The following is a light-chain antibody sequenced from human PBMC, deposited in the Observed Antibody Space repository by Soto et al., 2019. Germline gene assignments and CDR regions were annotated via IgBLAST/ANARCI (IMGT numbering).Light chain of an antibody. CDR1: SSNIGINS. Sequence: QSVLTQPPSASGTPEERVTISCSGGSSNIGINSVTWYQHLPGTAPKLLIYNSYQRPSGVPDRFSGSKSGTSASLAICGLQPDDDADYYCASWDASLKALLFGGGTKLTVL. J-gene: IGLJ3*02. V-gene: IGLV1-44*01. CDR3: ASWDASLKALL. CDR2: NSY.